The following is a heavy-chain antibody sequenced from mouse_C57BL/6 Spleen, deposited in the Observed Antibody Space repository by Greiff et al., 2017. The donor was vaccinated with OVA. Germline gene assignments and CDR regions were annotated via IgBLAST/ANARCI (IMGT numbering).Heavy chain of an antibody. CDR1: GYTFTSYW. J-gene: IGHJ3*01. CDR2: IHPNSGST. D-gene: IGHD4-1*01. V-gene: IGHV1-64*01. CDR3: ALNWDGFAY. Sequence: QVHVKQSGAELVKPGASVKLSCKASGYTFTSYWMHWVKQRPGQGLEWIGMIHPNSGSTNYNEKFKSKATLTVDKSSSTAYMQLSSLTSEDSAVYYCALNWDGFAYWGQGTLVTVSA.